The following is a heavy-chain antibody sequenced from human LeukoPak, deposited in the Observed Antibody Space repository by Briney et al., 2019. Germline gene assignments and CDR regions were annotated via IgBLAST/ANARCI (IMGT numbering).Heavy chain of an antibody. D-gene: IGHD6-13*01. Sequence: GASVKVSCKASGYTFTGYYMHWVRQAPGQGLEWMGWINPNSGGTNYAQKFQGWVTMTRDTSISTAYMELSRLRSDDTAVYYCARAPGYSSSWYDYWGQGTLVTVSS. CDR2: INPNSGGT. V-gene: IGHV1-2*04. CDR1: GYTFTGYY. CDR3: ARAPGYSSSWYDY. J-gene: IGHJ4*02.